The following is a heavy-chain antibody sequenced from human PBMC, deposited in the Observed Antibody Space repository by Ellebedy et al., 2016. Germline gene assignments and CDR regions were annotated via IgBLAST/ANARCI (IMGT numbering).Heavy chain of an antibody. Sequence: GSLRLSCSVSGGSISSSSSYWGWIRQSPGKGLQWIGSIHYSGNTNFNPSLKRRIFMSVDTSKNQFSLKVSSVTAADTAMYYCAREGEKTQSWLLANWFDPWGQGTLVTVSS. D-gene: IGHD3-10*01. CDR3: AREGEKTQSWLLANWFDP. CDR1: GGSISSSSSY. J-gene: IGHJ5*02. CDR2: IHYSGNT. V-gene: IGHV4-39*07.